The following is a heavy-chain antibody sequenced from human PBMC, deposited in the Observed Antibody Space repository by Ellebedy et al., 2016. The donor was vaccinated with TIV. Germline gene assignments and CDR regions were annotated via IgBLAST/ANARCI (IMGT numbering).Heavy chain of an antibody. CDR3: ARGGYLEYCFDY. Sequence: SETLSLTXTVSGYSISSGYYWGWIRQPPGKGLEWIGSIYHSGSTYYNPSLKSRVTISVDRSKNQFSLKLSSVTAADTAVYYCARGGYLEYCFDYWGQGTLVTVSS. CDR1: GYSISSGYY. CDR2: IYHSGST. D-gene: IGHD1-1*01. V-gene: IGHV4-38-2*02. J-gene: IGHJ4*02.